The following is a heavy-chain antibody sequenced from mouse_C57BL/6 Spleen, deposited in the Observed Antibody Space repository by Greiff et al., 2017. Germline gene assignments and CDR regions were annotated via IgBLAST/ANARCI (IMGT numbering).Heavy chain of an antibody. CDR2: IYPGSGST. Sequence: QVQLQQPGAELVKPGASVQMSCKASGYTFTSYWITWVKQRPGQGLEWIGDIYPGSGSTSYNEKFKSKATLTVDTSTSTAYMQLSSLTSEDSAVYYCARYGGYDGLYYFDYWGQGTTLTVSS. CDR3: ARYGGYDGLYYFDY. J-gene: IGHJ2*01. V-gene: IGHV1-55*01. D-gene: IGHD2-2*01. CDR1: GYTFTSYW.